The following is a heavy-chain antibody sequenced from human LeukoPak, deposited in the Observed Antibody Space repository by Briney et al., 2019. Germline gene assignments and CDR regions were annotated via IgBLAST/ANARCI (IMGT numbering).Heavy chain of an antibody. CDR1: GFTVSSNY. J-gene: IGHJ4*02. D-gene: IGHD3-10*01. V-gene: IGHV3-66*01. CDR3: ARDNGSVKYYFDY. Sequence: PGGSLRLSCAASGFTVSSNYMSWVRQAPGKGLEWVSVIYSGGSTYYADSEKGRFTIYRDDSKNTLYLQMNSLRAEDTAVYYCARDNGSVKYYFDYWGQGTLVTVSP. CDR2: IYSGGST.